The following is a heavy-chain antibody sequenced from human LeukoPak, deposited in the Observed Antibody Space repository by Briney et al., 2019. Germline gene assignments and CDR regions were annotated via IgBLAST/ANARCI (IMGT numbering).Heavy chain of an antibody. V-gene: IGHV3-20*04. Sequence: LSGGSLRLSCEASGFTFDDYGMSWVRQAPGKGLEWVSGINWNGGRTDYADSVKGRFTISRDNAKNSLYLQMNSLRAEDTALYYCARYDYSNYVGYYDQWGQGTLVTVSS. CDR1: GFTFDDYG. CDR2: INWNGGRT. J-gene: IGHJ4*02. CDR3: ARYDYSNYVGYYDQ. D-gene: IGHD4-11*01.